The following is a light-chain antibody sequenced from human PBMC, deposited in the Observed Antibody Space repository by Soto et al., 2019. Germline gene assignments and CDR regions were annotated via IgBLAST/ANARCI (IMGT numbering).Light chain of an antibody. CDR1: QSVSSSY. CDR2: GAS. V-gene: IGKV3-15*01. CDR3: QQYSNWPRT. J-gene: IGKJ1*01. Sequence: DIVLTQSPGTLSLSPGERATLSCRASQSVSSSYLAWYQQKPGQAPRLLIYGASSRATGIPARFSGSGSGTEFTLTISSLQSEDFAIYYCQQYSNWPRTFGQGTKVDIK.